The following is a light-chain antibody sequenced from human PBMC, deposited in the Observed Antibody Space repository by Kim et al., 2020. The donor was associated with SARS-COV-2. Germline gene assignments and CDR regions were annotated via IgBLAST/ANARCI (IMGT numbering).Light chain of an antibody. CDR2: GAS. CDR1: QTINNRH. J-gene: IGKJ1*01. CDR3: QQYGTSSPT. Sequence: APGARATLSCRASQTINNRHLAWYQQKPGQAPRLLIYGASSRATGIPNTFSGSGSGTDFTLTISRLEPEDFAVYYCQQYGTSSPTFGQGTKVDIK. V-gene: IGKV3-20*01.